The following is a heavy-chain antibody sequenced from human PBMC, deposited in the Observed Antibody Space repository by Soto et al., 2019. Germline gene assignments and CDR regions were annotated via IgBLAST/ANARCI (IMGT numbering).Heavy chain of an antibody. CDR1: GGTFSSYA. V-gene: IGHV1-69*13. CDR3: ASPIAAAGPYYYGMDV. J-gene: IGHJ6*02. Sequence: SVKVSCKASGGTFSSYAISWVRQAPGQGLEWMGGIIPIFGTANYAQKFQGRVTITADESTSTAYMELSSLRSEDTAVYYCASPIAAAGPYYYGMDVWGQGTTVTVSS. D-gene: IGHD6-13*01. CDR2: IIPIFGTA.